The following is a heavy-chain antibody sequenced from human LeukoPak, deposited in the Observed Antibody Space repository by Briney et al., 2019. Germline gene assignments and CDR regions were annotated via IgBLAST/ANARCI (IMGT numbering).Heavy chain of an antibody. CDR3: AKADCSSTSCYTPDY. J-gene: IGHJ4*02. D-gene: IGHD2-2*02. Sequence: GRSLRLSCAASGFTFDDYAMHWVRHAPGKGLEWVSGISWNSDSIVYADSVKGRFTISRDNAKNSLYLQMNSLRAEDTALYYCAKADCSSTSCYTPDYWGQGTLVTVSS. CDR2: ISWNSDSI. CDR1: GFTFDDYA. V-gene: IGHV3-9*01.